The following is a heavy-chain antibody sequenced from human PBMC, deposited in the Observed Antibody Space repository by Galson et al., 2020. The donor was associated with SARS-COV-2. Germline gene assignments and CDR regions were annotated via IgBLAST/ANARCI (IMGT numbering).Heavy chain of an antibody. J-gene: IGHJ3*02. CDR3: ASAKGDYYDSSGYYTLDYAFNI. D-gene: IGHD3-22*01. V-gene: IGHV1-69*02. CDR2: VIPMLGLA. CDR1: GGPFSNYT. Sequence: SVKVSCKASGGPFSNYTISWVRQAPGQGLEWMGRVIPMLGLANYAQKFQDRVTITADKSTSTAYMELSSLRSDDTAGYYCASAKGDYYDSSGYYTLDYAFNIWGQGTMVTVSS.